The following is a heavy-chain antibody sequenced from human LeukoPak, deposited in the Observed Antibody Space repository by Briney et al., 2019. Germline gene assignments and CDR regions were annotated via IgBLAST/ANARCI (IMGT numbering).Heavy chain of an antibody. J-gene: IGHJ4*02. CDR2: IKSKTDGGTT. CDR3: TTDEVRYNWNYVDY. D-gene: IGHD1-20*01. Sequence: GGSLRLSSAASGFTFSNAWMSWVRQAPGKGLEWVGRIKSKTDGGTTDYAAPVKGRFTISRDDSKNTLYLQMNSLKTEDTAVYYCTTDEVRYNWNYVDYWGQGTLVTVSS. CDR1: GFTFSNAW. V-gene: IGHV3-15*01.